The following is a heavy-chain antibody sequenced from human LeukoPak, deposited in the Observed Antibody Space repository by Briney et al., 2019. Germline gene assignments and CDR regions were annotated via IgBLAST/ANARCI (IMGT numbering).Heavy chain of an antibody. J-gene: IGHJ3*02. CDR1: GFTFSSYA. V-gene: IGHV3-23*01. Sequence: GGSLSLSCAASGFTFSSYAMSWVRQAPGKGLEWVSAISGSGGSTYYADSVKGRFTISRDNSKNTLYLQMNSLRAEDTAVYYCAKAPFGSIVGATADAFDIWGQGTMVTVSS. CDR2: ISGSGGST. CDR3: AKAPFGSIVGATADAFDI. D-gene: IGHD1-26*01.